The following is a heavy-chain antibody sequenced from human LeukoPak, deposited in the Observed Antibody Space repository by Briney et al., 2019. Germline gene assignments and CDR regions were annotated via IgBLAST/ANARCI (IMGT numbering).Heavy chain of an antibody. D-gene: IGHD3-10*01. CDR1: GGSISSGPYY. CDR3: ARDRKFRSVWFGELSTNWFDP. V-gene: IGHV4-31*03. J-gene: IGHJ5*02. CDR2: IYYSGST. Sequence: SETLSLTCNVSGGSISSGPYYWSWIRQHPGKGLEWIGYIYYSGSTYYNPSLKSRVTISVDTSKNQFSLKLSSVTAADTAVYYCARDRKFRSVWFGELSTNWFDPWGQGTLVTVSS.